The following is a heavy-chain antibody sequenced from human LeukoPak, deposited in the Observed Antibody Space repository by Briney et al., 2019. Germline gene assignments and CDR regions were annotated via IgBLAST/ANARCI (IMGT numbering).Heavy chain of an antibody. V-gene: IGHV3-15*01. CDR3: TTGGGMDV. J-gene: IGHJ6*02. CDR2: TKSKTDGGTT. Sequence: GGSLRLSCAASGFTFSNAWMSWVRQAPGKGLEWVGRTKSKTDGGTTDYAAPVKGRFTISRDDSKNTLCQQMNSLKTEDTAVYYCTTGGGMDVWGQGTTVTVSS. CDR1: GFTFSNAW.